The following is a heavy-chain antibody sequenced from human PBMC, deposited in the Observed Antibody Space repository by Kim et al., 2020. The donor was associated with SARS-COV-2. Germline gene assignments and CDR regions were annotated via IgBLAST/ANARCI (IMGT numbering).Heavy chain of an antibody. CDR1: GFTFSSYA. D-gene: IGHD3-10*01. J-gene: IGHJ4*02. V-gene: IGHV3-23*01. CDR3: AKSGSGSYYSGIGY. CDR2: ISDNGGGT. Sequence: GGSLRLSCAASGFTFSSYAMSWVRQAPGKGLEWVSGISDNGGGTYYADSVKGRFTISRDNSKNTLYLQMNSLRAEDTAVYFCAKSGSGSYYSGIGYWGQGALATVSS.